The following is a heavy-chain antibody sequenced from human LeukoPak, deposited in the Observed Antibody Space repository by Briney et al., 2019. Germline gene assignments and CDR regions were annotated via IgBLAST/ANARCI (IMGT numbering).Heavy chain of an antibody. CDR2: IFYSGST. CDR1: GGSISTSNYY. Sequence: SETLSLTCTVSGGSISTSNYYWGWIRQPPGKGLEWIGNIFYSGSTYYSPSLKSRVTISLDTSRNQFSLKLNSVTAADTAVYYCARPYYYYMDVWGKGTTVTVPS. V-gene: IGHV4-39*07. CDR3: ARPYYYYMDV. J-gene: IGHJ6*03.